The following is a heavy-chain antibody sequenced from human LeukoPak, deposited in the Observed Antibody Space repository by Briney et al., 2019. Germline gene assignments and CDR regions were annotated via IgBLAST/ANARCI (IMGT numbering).Heavy chain of an antibody. CDR1: GYIFTDYY. J-gene: IGHJ5*02. CDR3: ARGRIGYDSSGWFDP. V-gene: IGHV1-2*02. D-gene: IGHD3-22*01. CDR2: INPNSGGT. Sequence: ASVKVSCKASGYIFTDYYMHWVRQAPGQGLEWMGWINPNSGGTNYAQKFQGRVTMTRDTSISTAYMELSRLRSDDTAVYYCARGRIGYDSSGWFDPWGQGTLVTVSS.